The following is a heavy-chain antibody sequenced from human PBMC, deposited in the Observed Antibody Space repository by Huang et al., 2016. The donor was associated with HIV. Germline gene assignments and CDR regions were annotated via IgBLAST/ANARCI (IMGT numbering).Heavy chain of an antibody. D-gene: IGHD6-19*01. V-gene: IGHV1-8*01. CDR3: ARLTSGWYQDY. Sequence: QVQLVQSGPEVKKPGASVKVSCQTSGYIFSNYDINCGRQAPGQVLKWMGWLKPNSGKTVYGQNFQGRVTLTRGTSTGADNMVLNSVTSQDTAVYYCARLTSGWYQDYWGQGTLVTVSS. CDR2: LKPNSGKT. J-gene: IGHJ4*02. CDR1: GYIFSNYD.